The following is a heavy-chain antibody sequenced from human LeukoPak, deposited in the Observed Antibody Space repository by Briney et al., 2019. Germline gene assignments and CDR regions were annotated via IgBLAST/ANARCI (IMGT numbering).Heavy chain of an antibody. J-gene: IGHJ5*02. CDR1: GFTFSSYS. CDR3: ARDIAVAGTWWFDP. Sequence: GGSLRLSCAASGFTFSSYSMNWVRQAPGKGLEWVSSINSSSGYIYYADSVKGRFTISRDNAKNSLYLQMNSLRAEDTAVYYCARDIAVAGTWWFDPWGQGTLVTVSS. V-gene: IGHV3-21*01. D-gene: IGHD6-19*01. CDR2: INSSSGYI.